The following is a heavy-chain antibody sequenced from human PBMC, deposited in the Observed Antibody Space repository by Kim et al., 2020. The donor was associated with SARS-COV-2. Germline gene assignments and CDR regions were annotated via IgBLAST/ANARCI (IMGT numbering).Heavy chain of an antibody. J-gene: IGHJ3*02. D-gene: IGHD3-22*01. V-gene: IGHV1-69*06. CDR2: IIPIFGTA. CDR3: ARGRITMIGSAFDI. Sequence: SVKVSCKASGGTFSSYAISWVRQAPGQGLEWMGGIIPIFGTAKLRTEVPGQSHDYLGQIHEHSLRELSSLRSEDTAVYYCARGRITMIGSAFDIWGQGTMVTVSS. CDR1: GGTFSSYA.